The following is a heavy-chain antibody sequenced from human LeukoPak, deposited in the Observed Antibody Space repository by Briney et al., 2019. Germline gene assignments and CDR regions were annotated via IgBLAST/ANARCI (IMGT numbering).Heavy chain of an antibody. Sequence: SETLSLTCTVSGYSISSGYYWGWIRQPPGKGLEWIGSIYHSGSTYYNPSLKSRVTISVDTSKNQFSLKLSSVTAADTAVYYCAREGGTTVTDHDAFDIWGQGTMVTVSS. V-gene: IGHV4-38-2*02. D-gene: IGHD4-17*01. J-gene: IGHJ3*02. CDR1: GYSISSGYY. CDR2: IYHSGST. CDR3: AREGGTTVTDHDAFDI.